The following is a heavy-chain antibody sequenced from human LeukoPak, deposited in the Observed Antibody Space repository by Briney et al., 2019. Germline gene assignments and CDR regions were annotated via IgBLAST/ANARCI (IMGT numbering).Heavy chain of an antibody. Sequence: GRSLRLSCAASGFSFGTSGMHWVRQAPGKGLEWVAVVWSDGTNKHYADSVRGRFTISRDNSKNTLYLQMNSLRTEDTAVYYCARYCSSTSCSHNAFDIWGQGTLATVSS. V-gene: IGHV3-33*01. D-gene: IGHD2-2*01. CDR3: ARYCSSTSCSHNAFDI. CDR1: GFSFGTSG. J-gene: IGHJ3*02. CDR2: VWSDGTNK.